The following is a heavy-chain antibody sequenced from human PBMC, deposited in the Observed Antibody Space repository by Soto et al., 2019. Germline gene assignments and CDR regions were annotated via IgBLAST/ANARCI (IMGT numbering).Heavy chain of an antibody. V-gene: IGHV3-30-3*01. CDR1: GFTFSSYA. CDR2: ISYDGSNK. D-gene: IGHD6-19*01. CDR3: ARDPIAVAGQPYFDY. J-gene: IGHJ4*02. Sequence: QVQLVESGGGVVQPGRSLRLSCAASGFTFSSYAMHWVRQAPGKGLEWVAVISYDGSNKYYADSVKGRFTISRDNSKNTLYLQMNSLRAEDTAVYYCARDPIAVAGQPYFDYWGQGTLVTVSS.